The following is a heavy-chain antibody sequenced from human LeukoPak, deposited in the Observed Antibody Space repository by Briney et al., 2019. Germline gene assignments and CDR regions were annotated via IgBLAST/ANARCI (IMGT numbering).Heavy chain of an antibody. CDR2: ISGDGGRT. V-gene: IGHV3-43*02. Sequence: GESLKISCAASGFTFDEFAIHWVRQSPGKGLEWVSLISGDGGRTYYADSVKGRFTISRDNSKKSLYLQMNSLRSEDTALYFCAKDLTSVYDAFNIWGQGTMVTVSS. CDR1: GFTFDEFA. CDR3: AKDLTSVYDAFNI. J-gene: IGHJ3*02. D-gene: IGHD5/OR15-5a*01.